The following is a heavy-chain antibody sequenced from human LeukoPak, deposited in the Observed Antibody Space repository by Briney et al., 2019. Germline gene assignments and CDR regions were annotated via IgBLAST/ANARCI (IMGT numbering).Heavy chain of an antibody. Sequence: PGGSLRLSCAASGFSFSSHAMTWVRQAPGKGLEWVSTVSASGAYTYYADSVKGRFSISRDNSRQTLHLQMNSLRAEDTALYYCAKGRRNCGSLSCHRPGEENWGQGTLVTVSS. D-gene: IGHD2-21*01. CDR2: VSASGAYT. J-gene: IGHJ4*02. CDR3: AKGRRNCGSLSCHRPGEEN. V-gene: IGHV3-23*01. CDR1: GFSFSSHA.